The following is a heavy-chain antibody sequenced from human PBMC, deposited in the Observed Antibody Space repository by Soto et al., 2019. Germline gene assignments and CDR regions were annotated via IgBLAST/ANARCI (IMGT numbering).Heavy chain of an antibody. CDR2: IYHSGST. CDR3: GRGDYANAFDI. CDR1: GGSISSGGYS. D-gene: IGHD4-17*01. J-gene: IGHJ3*02. Sequence: QLQLQESGSGLVTPSQTLSLTCAVSGGSISSGGYSWNWIRQPPGKGLEWIGNIYHSGSTYYNASLKXRXPXSXXRSKNQFSLKLSSVTAADTAVYYCGRGDYANAFDIWGQGTMVTVSS. V-gene: IGHV4-30-2*01.